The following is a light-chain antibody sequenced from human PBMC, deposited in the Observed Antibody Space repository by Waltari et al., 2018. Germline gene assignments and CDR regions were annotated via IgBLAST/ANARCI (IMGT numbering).Light chain of an antibody. J-gene: IGLJ1*01. CDR2: DVN. CDR1: SSDVGGYNY. CDR3: NSYTRRSTYV. Sequence: QSALTQPASVSVSPGQSITISCTGTSSDVGGYNYVSWYHQHPRKGPKLIIYDVNKRPSGVSNRSPGPQPGYTPPLTISGIQAEDEADYYCNSYTRRSTYVCGTGTKVPVL. V-gene: IGLV2-14*03.